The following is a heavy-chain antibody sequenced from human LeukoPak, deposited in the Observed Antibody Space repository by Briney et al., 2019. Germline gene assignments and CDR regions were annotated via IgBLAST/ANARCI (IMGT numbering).Heavy chain of an antibody. D-gene: IGHD3-10*01. CDR2: IIPILGIA. CDR3: VLGSGSYYLGY. V-gene: IGHV1-69*04. Sequence: SVKVSCKASGGTFSSYAISWVRQAPGQGLEWMGRIIPILGIANYAQKFQGRVTITADKSTSTAYMELSSLRSEDTAVYYCVLGSGSYYLGYWGQGTLVTVSS. J-gene: IGHJ4*02. CDR1: GGTFSSYA.